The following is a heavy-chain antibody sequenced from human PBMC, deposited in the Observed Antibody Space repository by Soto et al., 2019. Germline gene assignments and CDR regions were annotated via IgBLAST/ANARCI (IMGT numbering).Heavy chain of an antibody. CDR1: GFSFKNYA. CDR2: ISHNDEPKI. CDR3: ARGVRAETYYNAFDY. Sequence: QVQLVESGGGVVQPGSSLRLSCAASGFSFKNYAFHSVRQAPGKGLEWVALISHNDEPKIFYADSVQGRFTISRDNFKNTVYLQMNSLRDEATAVYHCARGVRAETYYNAFDYWGQGTQVTVSS. J-gene: IGHJ4*01. D-gene: IGHD3-10*01. V-gene: IGHV3-30-3*01.